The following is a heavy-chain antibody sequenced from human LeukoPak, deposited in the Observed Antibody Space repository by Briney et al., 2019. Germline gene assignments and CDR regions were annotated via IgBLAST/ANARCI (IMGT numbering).Heavy chain of an antibody. CDR3: TRGYSGSYRIDY. J-gene: IGHJ4*02. CDR2: ISGDGSST. CDR1: GFTFSSYW. Sequence: TGGSLRLSCAASGFTFSSYWMHWVRQAPGKGLVWVSRISGDGSSTTYADSVKGRFTISRDNAKNTLYLQMNSLRAEDTAVYYCTRGYSGSYRIDYWGQGSLVTVSS. D-gene: IGHD1-26*01. V-gene: IGHV3-74*01.